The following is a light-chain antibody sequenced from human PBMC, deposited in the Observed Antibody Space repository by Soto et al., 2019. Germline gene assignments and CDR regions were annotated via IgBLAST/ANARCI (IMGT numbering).Light chain of an antibody. CDR3: QQYNNWPRWT. CDR1: QSVSTN. Sequence: EIVMTQSPATLSVSPGERATLSCRASQSVSTNLAWYQQKPGQAPRLLIYGASTRATGIPARFSGSGSGTEFTLTISSLQSEDFAVYYWQQYNNWPRWTCGQGTKVEIK. V-gene: IGKV3-15*01. J-gene: IGKJ1*01. CDR2: GAS.